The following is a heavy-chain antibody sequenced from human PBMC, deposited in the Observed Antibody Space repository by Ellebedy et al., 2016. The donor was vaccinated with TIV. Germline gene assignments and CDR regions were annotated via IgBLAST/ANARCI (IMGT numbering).Heavy chain of an antibody. J-gene: IGHJ6*02. CDR1: GYSFTSYW. CDR2: IYPGDSDT. Sequence: ASVKVSCKGSGYSFTSYWIGWVRQLPGKGLEWMGIIYPGDSDTRYSPSFQGQVTISADKSISTAYLQWSSLKASDTAMYYCARELWFGELSYYGMDVWGQGTTVTVSS. CDR3: ARELWFGELSYYGMDV. D-gene: IGHD3-10*01. V-gene: IGHV5-51*01.